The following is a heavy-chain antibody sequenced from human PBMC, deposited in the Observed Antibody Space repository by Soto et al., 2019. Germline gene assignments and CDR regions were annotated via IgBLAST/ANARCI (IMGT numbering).Heavy chain of an antibody. V-gene: IGHV4-39*01. D-gene: IGHD2-2*01. Sequence: PSETLSLTCTVPGGSISSSSYYWGWIRQPPGKGLEWIGSIYYSGSTYYSPSLKSRVTISVDTSKNQFSLKLSSVTAADTAVYYCARHGHIVVVPAAIVFPDYYYYYGMDVWGQGTTVT. CDR1: GGSISSSSYY. CDR2: IYYSGST. CDR3: ARHGHIVVVPAAIVFPDYYYYYGMDV. J-gene: IGHJ6*02.